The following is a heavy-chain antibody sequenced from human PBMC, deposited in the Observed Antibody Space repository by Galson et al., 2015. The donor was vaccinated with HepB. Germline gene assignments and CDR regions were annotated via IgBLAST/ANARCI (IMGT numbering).Heavy chain of an antibody. J-gene: IGHJ4*02. Sequence: TLSLTCAVYGGSFSGYYWSWIRQPPGKGLEWIGEINHSGSTNYNPSLKSRVTISVDTSKNQFSLKLSSVTAADTAVYYCAREREVGSSWYSHFDYWGQGTLVTVSS. CDR2: INHSGST. V-gene: IGHV4-34*01. CDR1: GGSFSGYY. D-gene: IGHD6-13*01. CDR3: AREREVGSSWYSHFDY.